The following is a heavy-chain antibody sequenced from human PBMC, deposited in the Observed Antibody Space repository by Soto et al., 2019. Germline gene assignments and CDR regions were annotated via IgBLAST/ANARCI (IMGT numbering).Heavy chain of an antibody. CDR2: INHNGST. D-gene: IGHD6-19*01. CDR3: ARAKKGQWLPYYYYYGMDV. Sequence: SETLSLTCAVYGGSFSGYYWSWIRQPPGKGLEWIGEINHNGSTNYNPSLKSRVTISVDTSKNQFSLKLSSVTAADTAVYYCARAKKGQWLPYYYYYGMDVWGQGTTVTVSS. CDR1: GGSFSGYY. J-gene: IGHJ6*02. V-gene: IGHV4-34*01.